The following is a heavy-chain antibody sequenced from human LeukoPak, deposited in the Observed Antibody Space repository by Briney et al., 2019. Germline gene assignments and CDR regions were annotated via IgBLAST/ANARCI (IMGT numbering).Heavy chain of an antibody. V-gene: IGHV3-7*01. CDR1: GFTFSSYW. Sequence: PGGSLRLSCAASGFTFSSYWMSWVRQAPVKGPEWVANIKQDGSEKYYVDSVKGRFTISRDNAKNSLYLQMNSLRAEDTAVYYCARDSSGYSDAFDIWGQGTMVTVSS. CDR2: IKQDGSEK. J-gene: IGHJ3*02. D-gene: IGHD3-22*01. CDR3: ARDSSGYSDAFDI.